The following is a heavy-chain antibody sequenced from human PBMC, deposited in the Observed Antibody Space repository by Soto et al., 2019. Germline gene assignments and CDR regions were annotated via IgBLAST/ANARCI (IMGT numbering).Heavy chain of an antibody. J-gene: IGHJ4*02. V-gene: IGHV3-7*01. CDR1: GFTVRGYW. CDR2: IRYDESEQ. Sequence: EVLLVESGGGLVQPGGSMRLSCAASGFTVRGYWMSWVRQAPGKGLEWVANIRYDESEQHYVDSVEGRFTISRDNAKHSLFLQMHSLRAGDTAVYFVGRVFGAYNFVDWWGQGTLVTVSS. CDR3: GRVFGAYNFVDW. D-gene: IGHD3-3*01.